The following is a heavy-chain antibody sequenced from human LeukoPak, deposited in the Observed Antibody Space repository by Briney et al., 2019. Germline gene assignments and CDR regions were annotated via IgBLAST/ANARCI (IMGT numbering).Heavy chain of an antibody. CDR3: ARWGAVAGTSYDY. CDR2: INPNSGGT. J-gene: IGHJ4*02. Sequence: PWASVKVSCEASGYTFTSYYMHWVRQAPGQGLEWMGWINPNSGGTNYAQKFQGRVTMTRDTSISTAYMELSRLRSDDTAVYYCARWGAVAGTSYDYWGQGTLVTVSS. V-gene: IGHV1-2*02. D-gene: IGHD6-19*01. CDR1: GYTFTSYY.